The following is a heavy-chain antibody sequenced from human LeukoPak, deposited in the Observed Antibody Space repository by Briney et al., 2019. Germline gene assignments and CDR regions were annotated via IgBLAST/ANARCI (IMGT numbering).Heavy chain of an antibody. CDR1: GFTFDDYG. J-gene: IGHJ1*01. D-gene: IGHD1-14*01. V-gene: IGHV3-20*04. CDR2: INWNGGST. CDR3: ARTTVHPEYFQH. Sequence: PGGSLRLSCAASGFTFDDYGMSWVRQAPGKGLEWVSGINWNGGSTGYADSVKGRFTISRDNAKNSLYLQMNSLRAEDTAVYYCARTTVHPEYFQHWGQGTLVTVSS.